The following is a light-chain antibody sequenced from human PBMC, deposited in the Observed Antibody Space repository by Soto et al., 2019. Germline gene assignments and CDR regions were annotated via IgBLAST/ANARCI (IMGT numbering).Light chain of an antibody. CDR1: GDLQRSHGYSY. CDR2: LGS. Sequence: DIAMTQSPLSLPVIPGEPASISCRSSGDLQRSHGYSYLDWYLQKPGQSPQLLIYLGSNRASGVPDRFSGSGSGTDFTLKISRVEAEDVGVYYCMQVLQTPYTFGQGTRLEIK. V-gene: IGKV2-28*01. J-gene: IGKJ2*01. CDR3: MQVLQTPYT.